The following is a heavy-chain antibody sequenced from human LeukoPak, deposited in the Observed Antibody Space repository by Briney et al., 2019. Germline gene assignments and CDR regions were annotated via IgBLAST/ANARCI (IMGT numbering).Heavy chain of an antibody. CDR1: GFNFSSYW. CDR3: ARARGIAVAGTRSAFGY. V-gene: IGHV3-74*01. D-gene: IGHD6-19*01. Sequence: GGSLTLSCAASGFNFSSYWVHWVRQAPGKGLVWVSRINSDGSSTSYADSVKGRFTICRDNAKNTLYLQMNSLRAEDTAVYYCARARGIAVAGTRSAFGYWGQGTLVTVSS. J-gene: IGHJ4*02. CDR2: INSDGSST.